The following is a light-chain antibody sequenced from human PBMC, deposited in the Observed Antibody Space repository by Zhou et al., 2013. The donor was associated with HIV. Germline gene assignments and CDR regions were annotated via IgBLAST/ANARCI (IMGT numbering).Light chain of an antibody. Sequence: QSALTQPASVSGSPGQSITISCTGTSNDVGGYNHVSWYQQRPGKAPKPMIYEVSNRPSGVPDRFSGSKSDNTASLTISGLQTEDESDYYCSSYTGSGPYVFGTGTKVTVL. V-gene: IGLV2-14*01. CDR2: EVS. J-gene: IGLJ1*01. CDR3: SSYTGSGPYV. CDR1: SNDVGGYNH.